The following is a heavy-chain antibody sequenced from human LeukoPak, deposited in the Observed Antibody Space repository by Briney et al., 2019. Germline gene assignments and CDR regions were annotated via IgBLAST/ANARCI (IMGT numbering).Heavy chain of an antibody. Sequence: ASVKVSCKASGYTFTSYGISWVRQAPGQGLEWMGWISAYNGNTNYARKLQGRVTMTTDTSTSTAYMELRSLRSDDTAVYYCARDSDYYGSGSHESWFDPWGQGTLVTVSS. CDR1: GYTFTSYG. D-gene: IGHD3-10*01. V-gene: IGHV1-18*04. CDR3: ARDSDYYGSGSHESWFDP. J-gene: IGHJ5*02. CDR2: ISAYNGNT.